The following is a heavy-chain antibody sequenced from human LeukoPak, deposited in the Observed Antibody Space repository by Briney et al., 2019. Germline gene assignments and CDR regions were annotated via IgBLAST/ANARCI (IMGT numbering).Heavy chain of an antibody. J-gene: IGHJ6*03. V-gene: IGHV3-21*01. CDR1: GFTFSSYS. CDR3: ARAGAAATGNYYYMDV. D-gene: IGHD2-15*01. CDR2: VSSSSSYI. Sequence: GGSLRLSCAASGFTFSSYSMNWVRQAPGKGLEWVSSVSSSSSYIYYADSVKGRFTISRDNAKNSLYLQMNSLRAEDTAVYYCARAGAAATGNYYYMDVWGKGTTVTVSS.